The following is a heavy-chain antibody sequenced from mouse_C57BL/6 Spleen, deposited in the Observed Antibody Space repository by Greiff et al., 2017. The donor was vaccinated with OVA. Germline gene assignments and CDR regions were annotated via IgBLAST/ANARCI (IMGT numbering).Heavy chain of an antibody. J-gene: IGHJ4*01. Sequence: VQLQQSGAELARPGASVKLSCKASGYTFTSYGISWVKQRTGQGLEWIGEIYPRSGNTYYNEKFKGKATLTADQSSSTAYMELRSLTSEDSAVYFCARQRNGSYAMDYWGQGTSVTVSS. CDR2: IYPRSGNT. CDR3: ARQRNGSYAMDY. CDR1: GYTFTSYG. V-gene: IGHV1-81*01.